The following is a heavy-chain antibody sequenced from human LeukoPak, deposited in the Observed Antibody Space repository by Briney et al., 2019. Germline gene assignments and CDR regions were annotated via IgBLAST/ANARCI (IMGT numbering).Heavy chain of an antibody. CDR1: GFTFDDYA. J-gene: IGHJ4*02. Sequence: GGSLRLSCAASGFTFDDYAMHWVRQAPGKGLEWVSGISWNSGSIGYADSVKGRFTISRDNAKNSLYLQMNSLRAEDTAVYYCARPRGYSYGFLYYWGQGTLVTVSS. D-gene: IGHD5-18*01. V-gene: IGHV3-9*01. CDR3: ARPRGYSYGFLYY. CDR2: ISWNSGSI.